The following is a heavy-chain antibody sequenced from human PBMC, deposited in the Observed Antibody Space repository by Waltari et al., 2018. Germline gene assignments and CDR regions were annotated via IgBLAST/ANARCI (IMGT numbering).Heavy chain of an antibody. Sequence: EVQVVESGGGLVQPGGSLSLSCVASGFPFSHYWMSWVRQATGNGLEWVANIKPDGHEKNHVDSVKGRFTISRDNAKNSLYLQMNSLRAEDTAVYYCVQGGFYYADWGQGTLVTVSS. CDR1: GFPFSHYW. D-gene: IGHD3-10*01. CDR3: VQGGFYYAD. J-gene: IGHJ4*02. V-gene: IGHV3-7*01. CDR2: IKPDGHEK.